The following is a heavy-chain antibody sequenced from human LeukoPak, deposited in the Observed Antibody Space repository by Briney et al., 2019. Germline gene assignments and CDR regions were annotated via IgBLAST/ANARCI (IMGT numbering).Heavy chain of an antibody. J-gene: IGHJ4*02. V-gene: IGHV3-48*03. CDR3: ARATTYDILTGYSDY. D-gene: IGHD3-9*01. Sequence: GGSLRLSCAASGFTLSTFEMNWIRQAPGKGLEWVSLISRNGAATKYADSVKGRFTISRDNAKKSLFLQMNSLRAEDTAVYYCARATTYDILTGYSDYWGQGTLVTVSS. CDR1: GFTLSTFE. CDR2: ISRNGAAT.